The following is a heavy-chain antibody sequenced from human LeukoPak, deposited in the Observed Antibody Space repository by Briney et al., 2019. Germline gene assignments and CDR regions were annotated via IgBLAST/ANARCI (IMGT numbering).Heavy chain of an antibody. D-gene: IGHD2-2*01. CDR3: ARGLSTVNDALDI. CDR2: TGASGHST. V-gene: IGHV3-23*01. Sequence: GGSLRLSCAASGFPFDYYAMNWVRQAPGKGLEWVSATGASGHSTYYADSVEGRFTISRDNSKTTLYLQMNSLRAEDTAVYYCARGLSTVNDALDIWGQGTMVTVSS. J-gene: IGHJ3*02. CDR1: GFPFDYYA.